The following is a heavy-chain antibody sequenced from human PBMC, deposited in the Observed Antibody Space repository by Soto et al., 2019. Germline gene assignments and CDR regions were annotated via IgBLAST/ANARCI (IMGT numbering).Heavy chain of an antibody. J-gene: IGHJ3*02. CDR1: GGSIGSAGYS. Sequence: PSETLSLTCAVSGGSIGSAGYSWSWIRQPPGKGLEWIGYMSHSGSSYYNPSLRSRVTISVDTSKNQFSLKVTSVTAADTAVYYCASHLRGLGGFNMWGKGTMVTVSS. V-gene: IGHV4-30-2*01. CDR3: ASHLRGLGGFNM. D-gene: IGHD4-17*01. CDR2: MSHSGSS.